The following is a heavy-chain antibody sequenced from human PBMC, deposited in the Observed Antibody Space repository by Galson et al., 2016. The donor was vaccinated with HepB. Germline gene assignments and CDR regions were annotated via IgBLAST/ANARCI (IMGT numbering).Heavy chain of an antibody. Sequence: SLRLSCAASGFNLSNYWMHWVRQAPGKGLVWVSRITSDGSSTTYAEFVEGRFTISRDNAKNTLYLQMNRQRAEDTAVYYCARDRGASTPLDPWGQGTLVTVSS. CDR3: ARDRGASTPLDP. CDR2: ITSDGSST. J-gene: IGHJ5*02. V-gene: IGHV3-74*01. CDR1: GFNLSNYW. D-gene: IGHD2-2*01.